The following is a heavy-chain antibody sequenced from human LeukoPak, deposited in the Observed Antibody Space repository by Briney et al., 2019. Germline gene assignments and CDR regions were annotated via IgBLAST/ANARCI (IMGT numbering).Heavy chain of an antibody. Sequence: SETLSLTCTVSGGSISSYYWSWIRQPPGKGLEWIGYIYYSGSTNYNPSLKSRVTISVDTSKNQFSLKLSSVTAADTAVYYCAREAVARFDYWGQGTLVTVSS. CDR2: IYYSGST. J-gene: IGHJ4*02. CDR3: AREAVARFDY. CDR1: GGSISSYY. V-gene: IGHV4-59*01. D-gene: IGHD6-19*01.